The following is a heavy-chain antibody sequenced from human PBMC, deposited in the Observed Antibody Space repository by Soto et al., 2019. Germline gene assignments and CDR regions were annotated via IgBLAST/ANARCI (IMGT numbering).Heavy chain of an antibody. D-gene: IGHD1-26*01. CDR3: AKARVRIVGANSFDY. J-gene: IGHJ4*02. Sequence: PGGSLRLSCAASGFTFSDYYMSWIRQAPGKGLEWVSYISSSGSTIYYADSVKGRFTISRDNAKNSLYLQMNSLGPDDTAVYFCAKARVRIVGANSFDYWGQGTPVTVSS. CDR1: GFTFSDYY. V-gene: IGHV3-11*04. CDR2: ISSSGSTI.